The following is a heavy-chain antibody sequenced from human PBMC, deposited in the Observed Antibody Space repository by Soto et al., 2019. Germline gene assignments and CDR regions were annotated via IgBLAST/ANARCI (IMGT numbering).Heavy chain of an antibody. D-gene: IGHD3-9*01. V-gene: IGHV5-51*01. CDR1: GYSFTNYW. CDR2: IYPADSDT. J-gene: IGHJ4*02. Sequence: PGESLKISCKASGYSFTNYWIGWVRQMPGKGLEWMGIIYPADSDTRYSPSFEGQVTISADKSISTAYLQWSGLKASDTAIYYCARLLAGPRWYFDYWGQGTLVTVSS. CDR3: ARLLAGPRWYFDY.